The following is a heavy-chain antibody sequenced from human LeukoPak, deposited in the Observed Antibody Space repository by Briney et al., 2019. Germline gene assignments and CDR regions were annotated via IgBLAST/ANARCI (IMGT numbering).Heavy chain of an antibody. CDR1: GGSFSGYY. CDR2: IYYSGST. D-gene: IGHD6-13*01. J-gene: IGHJ4*02. V-gene: IGHV4-59*01. CDR3: ARESTYSRGYFDY. Sequence: SETLSLTCAVYGGSFSGYYWSWIRQPPGKGLEWIGYIYYSGSTNYNPSLKSRVTISVDTSKNQFSLKLSSVTAADTAVYYCARESTYSRGYFDYWGQGTLVTVSS.